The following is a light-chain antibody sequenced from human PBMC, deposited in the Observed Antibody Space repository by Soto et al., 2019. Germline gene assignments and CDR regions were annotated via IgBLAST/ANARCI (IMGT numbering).Light chain of an antibody. J-gene: IGKJ4*01. CDR2: AAS. CDR3: QQANSFPLT. Sequence: DIQMTQSPSSVSAAVGDRVTITCRASQGINKWLAWYQQKPGKAPQLLISAASTLRSGVPSRVSGSGSGTDFLLTIGNLQPEGFATYFWQQANSFPLTVGGGTRVEI. CDR1: QGINKW. V-gene: IGKV1-12*01.